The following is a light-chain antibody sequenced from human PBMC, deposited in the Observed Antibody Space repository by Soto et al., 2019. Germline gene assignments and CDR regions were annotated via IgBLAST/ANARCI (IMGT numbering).Light chain of an antibody. Sequence: QSVLTQPPSVSGAPGQRVTMSCTGRSSNIGAGYDVHWYQQLPGTAPKLLISGNTNRPSGVPDRFSGSKSGTSASLAITGLQAEDEADYYCQSYDSSLSGDVFGTGTKVTVL. CDR3: QSYDSSLSGDV. CDR1: SSNIGAGYD. CDR2: GNT. V-gene: IGLV1-40*01. J-gene: IGLJ1*01.